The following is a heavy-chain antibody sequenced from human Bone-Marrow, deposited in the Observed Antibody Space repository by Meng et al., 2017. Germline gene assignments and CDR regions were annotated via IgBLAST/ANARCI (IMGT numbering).Heavy chain of an antibody. CDR3: AHRGVYGGNPHYYFDY. CDR1: GFSLSTSGVG. Sequence: SGPTLVKPTQTLTLTCTFSGFSLSTSGVGVGWIRQPPGKALEWLALIYWDDDKRYSTSLKSRLTITKDTSKNQVVLTMTNMDPVDTATYYCAHRGVYGGNPHYYFDYWGQGTLVTVSS. CDR2: IYWDDDK. D-gene: IGHD4-23*01. V-gene: IGHV2-5*02. J-gene: IGHJ4*02.